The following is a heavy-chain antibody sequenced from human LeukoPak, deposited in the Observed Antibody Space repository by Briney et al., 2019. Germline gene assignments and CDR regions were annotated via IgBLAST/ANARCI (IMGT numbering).Heavy chain of an antibody. D-gene: IGHD2-21*01. V-gene: IGHV1-46*03. CDR1: GYTFTSYY. Sequence: ASVKVSCKASGYTFTSYYMQWVPQAPGQGLEWMGIINPSGGSTSYAQKLQDRVTMTRDTSTSTVYMELSSLRSEDTAVYYCARGSKDCGGDCYSGPNWFDPWGQGTLVTVSS. J-gene: IGHJ5*02. CDR2: INPSGGST. CDR3: ARGSKDCGGDCYSGPNWFDP.